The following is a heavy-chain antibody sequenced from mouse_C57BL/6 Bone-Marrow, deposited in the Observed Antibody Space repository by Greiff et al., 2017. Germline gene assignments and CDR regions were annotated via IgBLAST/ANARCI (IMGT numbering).Heavy chain of an antibody. CDR2: KSYEGNN. D-gene: IGHD2-3*01. Sequence: EVKVEESGPGLVKPSQSLSLTCSVTGYSITSGYYWNWIRQFPGNKLEWMGYKSYEGNNNYNPSLQNRISITRDTSKHQFFLKLNSVTTEDTATYCCARGDGGYYPLFDYWGQGTTLTVSS. J-gene: IGHJ2*01. CDR3: ARGDGGYYPLFDY. CDR1: GYSITSGYY. V-gene: IGHV3-6*01.